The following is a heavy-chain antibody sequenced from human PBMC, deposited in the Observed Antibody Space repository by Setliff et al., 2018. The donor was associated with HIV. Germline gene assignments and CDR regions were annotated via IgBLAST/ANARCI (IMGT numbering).Heavy chain of an antibody. V-gene: IGHV4-39*01. J-gene: IGHJ4*02. CDR2: FYYNGDS. CDR3: ARTSLGVERLDF. D-gene: IGHD3-3*01. CDR1: GDSVNDRSYL. Sequence: SETLSLTCTVSGDSVNDRSYLWGWIRQPPGKGLEWIGTFYYNGDSRYNPSLKSRVTISVDTSKNQFTLRMTSVTAADTAVYYCARTSLGVERLDFWGQGRLVTVSS.